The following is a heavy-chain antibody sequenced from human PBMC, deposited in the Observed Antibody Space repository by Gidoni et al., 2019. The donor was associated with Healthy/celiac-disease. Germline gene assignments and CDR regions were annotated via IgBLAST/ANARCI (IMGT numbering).Heavy chain of an antibody. J-gene: IGHJ4*02. V-gene: IGHV3-23*01. Sequence: EVQLLESGGGLVQPGASLRLSCAASGFTFSSYAMSWVRQAPGKGLEWVSAISGSGGSTYYADSVKGRFTISRDNSKNTLYLQMNSLRAEDTAVYYCAKDRLGWDGSGSTGDYWGQGTLVTVSS. CDR1: GFTFSSYA. D-gene: IGHD3-10*01. CDR3: AKDRLGWDGSGSTGDY. CDR2: ISGSGGST.